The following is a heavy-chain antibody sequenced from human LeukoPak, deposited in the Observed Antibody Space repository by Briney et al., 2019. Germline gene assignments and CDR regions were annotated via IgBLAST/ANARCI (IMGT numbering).Heavy chain of an antibody. J-gene: IGHJ4*02. CDR2: ISSSSSYI. CDR1: GFTFSSYS. Sequence: PGGSLRLSCAASGFTFSSYSMNWVRQAPGKGLEWVSSISSSSSYIYYADSVKGRFTISRDNSKNTLYLQMNSLRGDDTAVYYCAKDLGRDYWGQGTLVTVSS. D-gene: IGHD1-26*01. V-gene: IGHV3-21*04. CDR3: AKDLGRDY.